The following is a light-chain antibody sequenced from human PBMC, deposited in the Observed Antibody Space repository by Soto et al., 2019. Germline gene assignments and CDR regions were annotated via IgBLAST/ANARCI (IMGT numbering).Light chain of an antibody. V-gene: IGKV1-5*01. CDR1: QSINTC. CDR2: DGS. CDR3: EQYQAYSRT. J-gene: IGKJ1*01. Sequence: DIQMTQSPSTVSASVGDRITITCRSSQSINTCLAWYRQRPGEAPQLLIYDGSTLAMGVPARFRVSGYGTDFTLCISTLRPVDFVTFNCEQYQAYSRTFGQGAKV.